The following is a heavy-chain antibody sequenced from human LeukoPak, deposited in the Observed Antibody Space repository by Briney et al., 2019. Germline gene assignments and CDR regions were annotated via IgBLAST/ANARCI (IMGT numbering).Heavy chain of an antibody. Sequence: PSETLSLTCAVSGGSISSGGYSWSWIRQPPGKGLEWIGYIYHSGSTYYNPSLKSRVTISVDRSKNQFSLKLSSVTAADTAVYYCARSYPSRDIVVVPADYFDYWGQGTLVTVSS. V-gene: IGHV4-30-2*01. J-gene: IGHJ4*02. CDR3: ARSYPSRDIVVVPADYFDY. CDR2: IYHSGST. CDR1: GGSISSGGYS. D-gene: IGHD2-2*01.